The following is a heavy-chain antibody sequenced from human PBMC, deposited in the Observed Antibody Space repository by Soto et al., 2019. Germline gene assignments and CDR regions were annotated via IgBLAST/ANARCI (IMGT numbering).Heavy chain of an antibody. J-gene: IGHJ4*02. CDR2: IWYDGSNK. CDR1: GFTFSSYG. D-gene: IGHD2-15*01. CDR3: ARDYSGGSSAPDY. V-gene: IGHV3-33*01. Sequence: GGSLRLSCAASGFTFSSYGMHWVRQAPGKGLEWVAVIWYDGSNKYYADSVKGRFTISRDNSKNTLYLQMNSLRADDTAVYYYARDYSGGSSAPDYWGQGTLVTVSS.